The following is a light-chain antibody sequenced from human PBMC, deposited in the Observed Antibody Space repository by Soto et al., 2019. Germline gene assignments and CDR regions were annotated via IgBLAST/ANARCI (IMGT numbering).Light chain of an antibody. CDR1: QDIGDS. V-gene: IGKV1-33*01. J-gene: IGKJ5*01. CDR2: DSL. CDR3: QQYGSFPIT. Sequence: DIQMTQSPSSLSASVGARVTISCQARQDIGDSLNWYQQKEGRTPKLLIYDSLHLEPGVPSRFTGSRSGTRFSLTISSMQPEDVATYFCQQYGSFPITFGQGTQL.